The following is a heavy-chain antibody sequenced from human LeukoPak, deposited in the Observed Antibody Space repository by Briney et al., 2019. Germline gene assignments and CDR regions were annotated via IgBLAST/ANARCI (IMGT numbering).Heavy chain of an antibody. CDR3: ARDSVLGGSYYGFDY. D-gene: IGHD1-26*01. CDR1: GYTFTGYY. Sequence: ASVKVSCKASGYTFTGYYMHWVRQAPGQGLEWMGWINPNSGGTNYAQKFQGRVTMTRDTSISTAYMELSRLRSDDTAVYYCARDSVLGGSYYGFDYWGQGTLVTVSS. CDR2: INPNSGGT. J-gene: IGHJ4*02. V-gene: IGHV1-2*02.